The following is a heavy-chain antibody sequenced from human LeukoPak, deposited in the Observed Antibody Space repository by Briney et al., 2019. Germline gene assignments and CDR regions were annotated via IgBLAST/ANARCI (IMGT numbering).Heavy chain of an antibody. J-gene: IGHJ4*02. CDR3: APPVGSGAYFDY. Sequence: GGSLRLSCAASGFTFSSYAMSWVRQAPGKGLEWLSAISGSGVSTYYADSVKGRFTISRDNSRNTLYLQMNSLRADDAAVYYCAPPVGSGAYFDYWGQGTLVTVSS. CDR2: ISGSGVST. D-gene: IGHD3-10*01. CDR1: GFTFSSYA. V-gene: IGHV3-23*01.